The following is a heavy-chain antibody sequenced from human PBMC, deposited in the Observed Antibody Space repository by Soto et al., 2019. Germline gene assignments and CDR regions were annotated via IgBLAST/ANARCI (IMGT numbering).Heavy chain of an antibody. D-gene: IGHD2-2*01. Sequence: GASVKVSCKASGYTSADFCISWVRQAPGQGLEWMGWVSGNNGASNPAPKVQGRITMTLDTSTGVSYMALRSLRSDDTAIYYCVRDQKYFRVNGNWLDSWGQGTLVTVSS. V-gene: IGHV1-18*04. CDR3: VRDQKYFRVNGNWLDS. CDR1: GYTSADFC. J-gene: IGHJ5*01. CDR2: VSGNNGAS.